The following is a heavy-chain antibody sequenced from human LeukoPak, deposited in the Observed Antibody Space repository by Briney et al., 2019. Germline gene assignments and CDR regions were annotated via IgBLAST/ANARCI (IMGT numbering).Heavy chain of an antibody. CDR3: LRRQALRGRHRAFDP. V-gene: IGHV1-69*05. D-gene: IGHD6-25*01. CDR2: IIPMFGTA. Sequence: SVKASCKASGGTFSNYAISWVRQAPGQGLEWLGGIIPMFGTAKYAQKFQGRVTITTDESTTTAYMELISLRFEDTAVYYCLRRQALRGRHRAFDPWGQGTLVTVTS. J-gene: IGHJ5*02. CDR1: GGTFSNYA.